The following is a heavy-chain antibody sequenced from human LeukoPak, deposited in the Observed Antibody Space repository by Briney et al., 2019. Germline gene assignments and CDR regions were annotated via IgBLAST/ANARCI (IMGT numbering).Heavy chain of an antibody. J-gene: IGHJ4*02. CDR2: ITPIFGTA. CDR1: GGTFSRFT. Sequence: SVKVSCKASGGTFSRFTISWVRQAPGQGFEWMGGITPIFGTANFAQKFQGRVSVTADGSTSTAFMELSSLRSEDTAVYYCAREWGLESSGYYYAYWGQGTLVTVSS. D-gene: IGHD3-22*01. V-gene: IGHV1-69*13. CDR3: AREWGLESSGYYYAY.